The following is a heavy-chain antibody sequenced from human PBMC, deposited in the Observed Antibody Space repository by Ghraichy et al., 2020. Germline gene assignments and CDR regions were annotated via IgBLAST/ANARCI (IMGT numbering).Heavy chain of an antibody. Sequence: SETLSLTCAISGDSVSSNSGAWNWIRQSPSRGLEWLGRTYYGSKWYNDYALSVKSRITINPDTSKNQFSLQLNSVNLEDTAVYYCARDSSVGDGRNPCFDFWGQGTLVTVSS. CDR2: TYYGSKWYN. V-gene: IGHV6-1*01. CDR1: GDSVSSNSGA. J-gene: IGHJ4*02. CDR3: ARDSSVGDGRNPCFDF. D-gene: IGHD5-24*01.